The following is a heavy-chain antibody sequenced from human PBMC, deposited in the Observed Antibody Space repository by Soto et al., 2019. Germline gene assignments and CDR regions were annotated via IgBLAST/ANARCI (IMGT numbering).Heavy chain of an antibody. CDR3: AKDIEL. Sequence: SLRLSCEASGFTFDDYAMHWVRQAPGKGLEWVSGISWNSGSIGYADSVKGRFTISRDNAKNSLYLQMNSLRPEDTALYYCAKDIELWGQGTLVTVSS. CDR2: ISWNSGSI. CDR1: GFTFDDYA. V-gene: IGHV3-9*01. J-gene: IGHJ5*02.